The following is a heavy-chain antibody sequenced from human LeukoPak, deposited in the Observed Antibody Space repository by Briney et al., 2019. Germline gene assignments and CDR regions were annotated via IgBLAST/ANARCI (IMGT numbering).Heavy chain of an antibody. Sequence: SGPALVKPTQTLTLTCTFSGFSLSTSGMRVSWIRQPPGKALEWLARIDWDEDKFYSTSLKTRLTISKDTSKNQVVLTMTNLDPVDTATYYCALSRDPNFDYWGQGTLVTVSS. J-gene: IGHJ4*02. CDR3: ALSRDPNFDY. CDR2: IDWDEDK. CDR1: GFSLSTSGMR. V-gene: IGHV2-70*04.